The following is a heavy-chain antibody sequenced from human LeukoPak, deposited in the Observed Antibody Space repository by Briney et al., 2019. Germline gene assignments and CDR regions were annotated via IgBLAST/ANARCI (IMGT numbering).Heavy chain of an antibody. CDR2: ISPSGGST. Sequence: ASVKVSCKASGYTFTNYYIHWVRQAPGQGLEWMGIISPSGGSTNFAQKFQGRVTMTTDTSTITVYMELSSLRSEDTAVYYCARWTTTYLDYWGQGTLVTVSS. V-gene: IGHV1-46*01. J-gene: IGHJ4*02. CDR3: ARWTTTYLDY. D-gene: IGHD4-11*01. CDR1: GYTFTNYY.